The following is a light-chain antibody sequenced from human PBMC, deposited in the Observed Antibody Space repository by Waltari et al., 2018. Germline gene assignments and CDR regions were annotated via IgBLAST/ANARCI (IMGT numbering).Light chain of an antibody. CDR2: GAS. V-gene: IGKV3-15*01. CDR1: QSVSSS. Sequence: EILITPSPATLSLCPGQSDTLSCRASQSVSSSLAWYQQKPGQAPRLLISGASTRATIIPDRFRGTGSGTEFTLTISSMQSEDFAVYYCQQYNSWPLTFGGGTKVEIK. CDR3: QQYNSWPLT. J-gene: IGKJ4*01.